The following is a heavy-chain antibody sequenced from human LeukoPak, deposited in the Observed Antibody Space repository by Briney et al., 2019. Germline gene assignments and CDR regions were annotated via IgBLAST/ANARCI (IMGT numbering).Heavy chain of an antibody. CDR3: ARSLGITSLDY. CDR2: IYYSGSI. CDR1: GGSIRRYY. Sequence: SETLSLTSSVSGGSIRRYYWNWIRQPPVKGLEWIGYIYYSGSINYNPSFKSRVTMSVATSKTQFSLKLHSVNAADTDMYYCARSLGITSLDYWGQGMLVTVSS. J-gene: IGHJ4*02. D-gene: IGHD6-13*01. V-gene: IGHV4-59*01.